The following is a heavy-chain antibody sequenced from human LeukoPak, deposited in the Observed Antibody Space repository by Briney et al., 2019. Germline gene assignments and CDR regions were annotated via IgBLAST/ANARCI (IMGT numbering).Heavy chain of an antibody. CDR2: ISGSGGST. D-gene: IGHD6-19*01. CDR1: GFTFSSYA. J-gene: IGHJ3*02. V-gene: IGHV3-23*01. CDR3: AKSRGIAVAGGAFDI. Sequence: GGSLRLSCAASGFTFSSYAMSWVRPAPGKGLEWVSAISGSGGSTYYADSVKGRFTISRDNSKNTLYLQMNSLRAEDTAVYYCAKSRGIAVAGGAFDIWGQGTMVTVSS.